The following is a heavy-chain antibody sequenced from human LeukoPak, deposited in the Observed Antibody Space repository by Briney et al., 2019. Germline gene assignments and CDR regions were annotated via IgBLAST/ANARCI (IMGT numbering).Heavy chain of an antibody. Sequence: SETLSLTCTVSGGSISSSSYYWGWSRQPPGTGLEWIGSIYYSGSTYYNPSLKSRVTISVDTSKNQFSLKLSSVTAADTAVYCCARHEGRFLEWRLALPNWFDPWGQGTLVTVSS. CDR3: ARHEGRFLEWRLALPNWFDP. CDR2: IYYSGST. D-gene: IGHD3-3*01. V-gene: IGHV4-39*01. CDR1: GGSISSSSYY. J-gene: IGHJ5*02.